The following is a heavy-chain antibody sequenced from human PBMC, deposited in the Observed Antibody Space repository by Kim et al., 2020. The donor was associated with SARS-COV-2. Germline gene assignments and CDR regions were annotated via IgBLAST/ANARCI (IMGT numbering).Heavy chain of an antibody. Sequence: GGSLRLSCAASGFTFSSYAMSWVRQAPGKGLEWVSAISGSGGSTYYADSVKGRFTISRDNSKNTLYLQMNSLRAEDTAVYYCAKDLVWTSSRHGGYVRTFDYWGQGTLVTVSS. D-gene: IGHD5-12*01. V-gene: IGHV3-23*01. J-gene: IGHJ4*02. CDR1: GFTFSSYA. CDR3: AKDLVWTSSRHGGYVRTFDY. CDR2: ISGSGGST.